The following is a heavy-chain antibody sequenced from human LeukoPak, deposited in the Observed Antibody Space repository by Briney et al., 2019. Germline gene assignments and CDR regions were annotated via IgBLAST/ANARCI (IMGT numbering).Heavy chain of an antibody. CDR2: VDPDDGET. D-gene: IGHD3-10*01. Sequence: ASVKISCKVSGYTFTDYYMHWVQQAPGKGLEWMGLVDPDDGETIYAEKFQGRVTITADTSTDTAYMELSSLRSEDTAVYYCATDPEVLAMVRGVIITQRGNWGQGTLVTVSS. J-gene: IGHJ4*02. CDR1: GYTFTDYY. CDR3: ATDPEVLAMVRGVIITQRGN. V-gene: IGHV1-69-2*01.